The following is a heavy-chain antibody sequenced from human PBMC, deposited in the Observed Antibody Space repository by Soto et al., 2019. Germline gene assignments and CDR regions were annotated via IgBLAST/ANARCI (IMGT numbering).Heavy chain of an antibody. V-gene: IGHV3-53*01. J-gene: IGHJ3*02. D-gene: IGHD1-26*01. Sequence: SGGSLRLSCAATGFLVDSTYMNWVRQAPGKGLEWVSVIYSGGSTYHADSVKGRFTISRDSSKNTLHLQMNDLTAEDTALYYCARGGVRDAFDIWGQGTMVTVSS. CDR3: ARGGVRDAFDI. CDR1: GFLVDSTY. CDR2: IYSGGST.